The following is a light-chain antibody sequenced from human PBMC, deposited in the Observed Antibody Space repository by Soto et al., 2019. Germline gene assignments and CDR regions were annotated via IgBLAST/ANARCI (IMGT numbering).Light chain of an antibody. CDR3: QQYHNWPPNT. CDR1: QSVNSN. Sequence: EIVMTQSPATLSVSPGERATLSCRASQSVNSNLAWYQQKPGQAPRLLIYGASTRATGIPARFSGSGSGTEFTLTISSLQSEDFAVYYCQQYHNWPPNTFGQGTKLEIK. CDR2: GAS. V-gene: IGKV3-15*01. J-gene: IGKJ2*01.